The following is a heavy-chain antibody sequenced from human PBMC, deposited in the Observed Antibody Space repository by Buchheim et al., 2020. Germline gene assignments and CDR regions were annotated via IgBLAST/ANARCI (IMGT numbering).Heavy chain of an antibody. CDR2: ISSDGSTT. V-gene: IGHV3-74*01. CDR1: GFTFSGYW. Sequence: EVQLVESGGGLVQPGGSLRLSCAASGFTFSGYWMHWVRQAPGKGLVWVSRISSDGSTTNYADSVKGRFTISRDNAKNSLYLQMNSLGAEDTAVYYCARLAVAGGGYWGQRAL. CDR3: ARLAVAGGGY. D-gene: IGHD6-19*01. J-gene: IGHJ4*02.